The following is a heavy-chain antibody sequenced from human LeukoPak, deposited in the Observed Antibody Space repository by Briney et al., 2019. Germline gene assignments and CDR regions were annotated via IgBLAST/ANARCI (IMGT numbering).Heavy chain of an antibody. CDR1: GFTFSSYW. D-gene: IGHD3-22*01. Sequence: PGGSLRLSCTASGFTFSSYWMSWVRQAPGKGLEWVANIKQDGSEKDYVDSVKGRFTISRDNPKNSLFLQMNSLRAEDTAVYYCAREAPMIANLWGQGTLVTVSS. J-gene: IGHJ4*02. CDR3: AREAPMIANL. CDR2: IKQDGSEK. V-gene: IGHV3-7*03.